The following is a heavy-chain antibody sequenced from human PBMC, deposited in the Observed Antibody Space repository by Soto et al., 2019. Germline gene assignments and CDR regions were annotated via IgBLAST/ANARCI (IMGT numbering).Heavy chain of an antibody. J-gene: IGHJ4*02. CDR1: GGSISSYY. V-gene: IGHV4-59*01. CDR2: IYYSGST. D-gene: IGHD6-19*01. Sequence: PSETLSLTCTVSGGSISSYYWSWIRQPPGKGLEWIGYIYYSGSTNYNPSLKSRVTISVDTSKNQFSLRLTSVTAADTAVYYCARGFGAAWLVFPFDYWGQGTLVTVSS. CDR3: ARGFGAAWLVFPFDY.